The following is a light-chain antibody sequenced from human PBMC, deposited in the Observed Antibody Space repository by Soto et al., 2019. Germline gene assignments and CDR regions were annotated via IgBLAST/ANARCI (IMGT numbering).Light chain of an antibody. CDR1: SSDIGGYNY. J-gene: IGLJ1*01. Sequence: QSALTQPASVSGSPGQSITISCTGTSSDIGGYNYVSWYQQHPGKVPKLMIHDVSNRPSGVSNRFSGSKSGNTASLTISGLQAEDEADYYCNSYTSSNTYVFGPGTKLTVL. CDR3: NSYTSSNTYV. CDR2: DVS. V-gene: IGLV2-14*01.